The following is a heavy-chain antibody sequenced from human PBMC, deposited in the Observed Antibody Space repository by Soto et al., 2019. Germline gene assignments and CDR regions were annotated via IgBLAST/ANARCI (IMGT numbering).Heavy chain of an antibody. Sequence: AVKVSCKASGGTFSSYTISWVRQAPGQGLEWMGRIIPILGIANYAQKFQGRVTITADKSTSTAYMELSSLRSEDTAVYYCAKSGSPNDAFDIWGQGTMVTVSS. D-gene: IGHD5-12*01. J-gene: IGHJ3*02. V-gene: IGHV1-69*02. CDR3: AKSGSPNDAFDI. CDR2: IIPILGIA. CDR1: GGTFSSYT.